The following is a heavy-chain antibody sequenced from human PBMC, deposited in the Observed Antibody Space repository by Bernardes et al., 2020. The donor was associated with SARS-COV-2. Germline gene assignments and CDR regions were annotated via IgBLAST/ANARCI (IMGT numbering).Heavy chain of an antibody. CDR2: IGSAGDP. CDR1: GFNLSRYD. V-gene: IGHV3-13*05. Sequence: GGSLRLSCVTSGFNLSRYDMHWVRHVPGKGLEWVSDIGSAGDPYYPGSVKGRLTISRENAKNSQYLEMSSRRVEDTGVYYCARSEFGEDGMDVWGQGTTVTVSS. J-gene: IGHJ6*02. D-gene: IGHD2-21*01. CDR3: ARSEFGEDGMDV.